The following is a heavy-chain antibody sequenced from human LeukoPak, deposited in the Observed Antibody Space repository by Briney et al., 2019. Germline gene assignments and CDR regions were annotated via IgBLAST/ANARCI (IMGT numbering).Heavy chain of an antibody. Sequence: ASVRVSCKASGYTFTSYGISWVRQAPGQGLEWMGWIRAYNGNTNYAQKLQGRVTMTTDTSTSTAYMEPRSLRSDDTAVYYCARESDYYDSSGHYDYWGQGTLVTVSS. CDR1: GYTFTSYG. J-gene: IGHJ4*02. CDR2: IRAYNGNT. V-gene: IGHV1-18*01. CDR3: ARESDYYDSSGHYDY. D-gene: IGHD3-22*01.